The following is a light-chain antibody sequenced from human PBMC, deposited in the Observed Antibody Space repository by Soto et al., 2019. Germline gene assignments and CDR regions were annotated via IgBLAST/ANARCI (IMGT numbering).Light chain of an antibody. CDR2: GAS. Sequence: EIVLTQSPGTLSLSPGERATLSCRASQSVSSSYLAWYQQKPGQAPRLLIYGASSRATAIPDRFSGSGSGTDFTLTISRLEPEDFAVYYCQQYGSPPITFGQGTRLEIK. CDR1: QSVSSSY. J-gene: IGKJ5*01. V-gene: IGKV3-20*01. CDR3: QQYGSPPIT.